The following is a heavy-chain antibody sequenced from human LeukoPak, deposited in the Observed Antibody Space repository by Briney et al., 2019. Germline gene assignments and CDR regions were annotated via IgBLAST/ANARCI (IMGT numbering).Heavy chain of an antibody. J-gene: IGHJ4*02. V-gene: IGHV4-39*01. CDR1: GGSISSADYY. Sequence: SETLSLTCPVSGGSISSADYYWGWLRQPPGKGLEWIGSIYYSGNTFYNPSLKSRVTISVDTSKNHFSLKLSSATAADTAVYYCARQFDSSGYYYFDYGGQGTLVTVSS. D-gene: IGHD3-22*01. CDR2: IYYSGNT. CDR3: ARQFDSSGYYYFDY.